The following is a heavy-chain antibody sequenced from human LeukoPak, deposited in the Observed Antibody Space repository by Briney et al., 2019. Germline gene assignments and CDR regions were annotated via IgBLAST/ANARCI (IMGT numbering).Heavy chain of an antibody. J-gene: IGHJ6*03. V-gene: IGHV4-4*07. CDR1: GDSISNYY. Sequence: PSETLSLTCTVSGDSISNYYWSWIRQPAGKGLEWIGRIYTSGSTDYNPSLKSRVTMSVDTSKNQFSLKLSSVTAADTAVYYCARNRAYKDYYYYYMDVWGKGTTVTVSS. D-gene: IGHD1-14*01. CDR2: IYTSGST. CDR3: ARNRAYKDYYYYYMDV.